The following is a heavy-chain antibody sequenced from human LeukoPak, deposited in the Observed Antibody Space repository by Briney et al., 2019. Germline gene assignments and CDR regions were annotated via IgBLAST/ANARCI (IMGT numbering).Heavy chain of an antibody. D-gene: IGHD6-13*01. CDR2: ISSNSRYR. J-gene: IGHJ4*02. CDR1: GFTFSTYS. V-gene: IGHV3-21*06. Sequence: GGSLRLSCAASGFTFSTYSMNWVRQAPGKGLEWVSSISSNSRYRYYADSMRGRFTISRDNAKNSLFLQMNSLKPEDTAVYYCARVAEAAAFDSWGQGTLVTVSS. CDR3: ARVAEAAAFDS.